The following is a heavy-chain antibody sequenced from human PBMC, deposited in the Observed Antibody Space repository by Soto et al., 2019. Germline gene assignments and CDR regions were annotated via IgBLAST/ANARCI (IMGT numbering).Heavy chain of an antibody. CDR2: ISGTGVPT. D-gene: IGHD2-2*01. V-gene: IGHV3-23*01. CDR1: GFYFSSYA. CDR3: AKSFCSSSSCFFLWVDP. Sequence: PGGSLRLSCAASGFYFSSYAMSWVRQAPGKGLECISLISGTGVPTLYAESVKGRFSVSRDNSKDTLFLEMNNLGVDDTAMYYCAKSFCSSSSCFFLWVDPWGPGTLVTVSS. J-gene: IGHJ5*02.